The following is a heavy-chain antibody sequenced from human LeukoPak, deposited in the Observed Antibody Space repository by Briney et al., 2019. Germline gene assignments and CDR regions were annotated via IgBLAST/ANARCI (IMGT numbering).Heavy chain of an antibody. J-gene: IGHJ5*02. CDR1: GFMFNNHA. D-gene: IGHD2-21*01. CDR2: MSGGGDST. Sequence: PGGSLRLSCAASGFMFNNHAMSWVRQAPGKGLEWVSAMSGGGDSTDYADSVKGRFTISRDNAKNSLYLQMNSLRAEDTAVYYCARDRDAYRTFDPWGQGTLATVSS. CDR3: ARDRDAYRTFDP. V-gene: IGHV3-23*01.